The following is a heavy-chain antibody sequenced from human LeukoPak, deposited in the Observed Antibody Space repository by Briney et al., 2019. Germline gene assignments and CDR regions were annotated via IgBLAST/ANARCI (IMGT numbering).Heavy chain of an antibody. Sequence: ASVKVSCKASGYTFTSYYMHWVRQAPGQGLEWMGIINPSGGSTSYAQKFQGRVTMTRDTSTSTVYMELSSLRSEDTAVYYCVRDRIMVRGVIGRRYYYGMDVWGQGTTVTVSS. J-gene: IGHJ6*02. CDR2: INPSGGST. V-gene: IGHV1-46*01. CDR1: GYTFTSYY. CDR3: VRDRIMVRGVIGRRYYYGMDV. D-gene: IGHD3-10*01.